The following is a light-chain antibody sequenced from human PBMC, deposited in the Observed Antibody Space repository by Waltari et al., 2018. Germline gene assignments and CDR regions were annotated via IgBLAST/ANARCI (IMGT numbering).Light chain of an antibody. J-gene: IGKJ1*01. V-gene: IGKV1-39*01. Sequence: DIQMTQFPTSLSASVEDRVTITCRASQTITYYLHWYQQKSGKAPRLLIYGASNLQGGVPSRFRGSGSGTDFTLTISNLQPEDFATYCCQQTYITPRTFGQGTKVEIK. CDR2: GAS. CDR3: QQTYITPRT. CDR1: QTITYY.